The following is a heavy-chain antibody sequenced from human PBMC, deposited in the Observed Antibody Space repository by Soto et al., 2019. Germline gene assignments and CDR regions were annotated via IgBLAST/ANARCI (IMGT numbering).Heavy chain of an antibody. CDR1: GDSVTSGSYY. CDR2: ISYTGRT. J-gene: IGHJ6*02. CDR3: AREWGLLPYYVMNV. Sequence: SETLSLTCIVSGDSVTSGSYYWTWLRQPPGKGLEWIGYISYTGRTKYNPTLQSRVTISVDTSKNDFSLNLSSVTAADTAVYFCAREWGLLPYYVMNVWGHGTAVTVSS. D-gene: IGHD7-27*01. V-gene: IGHV4-61*03.